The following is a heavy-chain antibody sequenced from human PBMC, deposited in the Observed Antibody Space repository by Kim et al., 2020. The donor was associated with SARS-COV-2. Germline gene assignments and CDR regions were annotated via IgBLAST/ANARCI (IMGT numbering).Heavy chain of an antibody. CDR3: ASTHLYSSGWWWGREYYFDY. CDR1: GYTFTSYG. V-gene: IGHV1-18*01. D-gene: IGHD6-19*01. Sequence: ASVKVSCKASGYTFTSYGISWVRQAPGQGLEWMGWISAYNGNTNYAQKLQGRVTMTTDTSTSTAYMELRSLRSDDTAVYYCASTHLYSSGWWWGREYYFDYWGQGTRVTVSS. J-gene: IGHJ4*02. CDR2: ISAYNGNT.